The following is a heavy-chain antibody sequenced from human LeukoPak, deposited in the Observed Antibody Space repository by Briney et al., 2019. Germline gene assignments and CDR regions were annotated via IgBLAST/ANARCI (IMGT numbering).Heavy chain of an antibody. J-gene: IGHJ4*02. CDR2: IYSGGST. CDR3: ARDSSGWWNYFDY. V-gene: IGHV3-53*01. Sequence: GGSLRLSCAASGFTVSGNYMSWVRQAPGKGLEWVSVIYSGGSTYYADSVKGRFTISRDNSKNTLYLQMNSLRAEDTAVYYCARDSSGWWNYFDYWGQGTLVTVSS. CDR1: GFTVSGNY. D-gene: IGHD6-19*01.